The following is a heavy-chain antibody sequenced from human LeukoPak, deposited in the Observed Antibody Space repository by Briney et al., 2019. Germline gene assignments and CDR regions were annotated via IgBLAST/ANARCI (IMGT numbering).Heavy chain of an antibody. CDR3: ARDSGTTGEVKFDP. CDR2: ISGSGVI. J-gene: IGHJ5*02. Sequence: SETLSLTCTVSGGPITTYYLSWIRQSAGMGLEWIGRISGSGVITYNPSLKSRVILSLDTSNNHYSLKLISVTAADTAVYYCARDSGTTGEVKFDPWGQGMLVTVSS. CDR1: GGPITTYY. D-gene: IGHD3-10*01. V-gene: IGHV4-4*07.